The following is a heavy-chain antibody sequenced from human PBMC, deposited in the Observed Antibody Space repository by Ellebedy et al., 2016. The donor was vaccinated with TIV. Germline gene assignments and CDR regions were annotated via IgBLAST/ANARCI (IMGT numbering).Heavy chain of an antibody. CDR3: ARDQHFAFDV. CDR2: VSRDGGAT. D-gene: IGHD2/OR15-2a*01. Sequence: GESLKISCAASGFTFSSYWMSWVRQAPGKGLEWLSYVSRDGGATYYADSVRGRFTISRDNVKNSLFLQMNSLRDDDTAVYSCARDQHFAFDVWGRGTLVTVSS. J-gene: IGHJ2*01. V-gene: IGHV3-48*02. CDR1: GFTFSSYW.